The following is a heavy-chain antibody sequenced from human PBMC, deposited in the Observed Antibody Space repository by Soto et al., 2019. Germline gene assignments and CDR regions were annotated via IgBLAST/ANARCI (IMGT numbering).Heavy chain of an antibody. V-gene: IGHV3-15*01. J-gene: IGHJ4*02. CDR3: TTDPMLNLVRTPTGGFFGY. CDR2: IKGKADGGTA. Sequence: EVQLVESGGGLVKPGGSLRLSCAASGFTFSDVWMNWVRQAPGKGLEWVGRIKGKADGGTADYAAPVKGRFTISRDDSKNPLYLQVNSLKTEDTAVYYCTTDPMLNLVRTPTGGFFGYWGQGTLVTVSS. D-gene: IGHD3-10*01. CDR1: GFTFSDVW.